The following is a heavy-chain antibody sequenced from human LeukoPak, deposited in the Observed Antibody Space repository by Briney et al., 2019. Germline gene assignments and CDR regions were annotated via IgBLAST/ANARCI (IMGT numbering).Heavy chain of an antibody. D-gene: IGHD3-10*01. Sequence: GGSLRLSCAASGITSSDNFMSWIRQAPGKGLEWISYISKSDGTTYYADTVKGRFTISRDSAKKSVYLYMNSLTAEDTAVYYCTRDRGSGSWGDYWGQGTLVTVSS. CDR3: TRDRGSGSWGDY. CDR2: ISKSDGTT. V-gene: IGHV3-11*04. J-gene: IGHJ4*02. CDR1: GITSSDNF.